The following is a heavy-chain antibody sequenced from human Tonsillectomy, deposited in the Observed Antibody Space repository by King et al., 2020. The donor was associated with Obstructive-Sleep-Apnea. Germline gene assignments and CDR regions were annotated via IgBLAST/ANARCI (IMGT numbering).Heavy chain of an antibody. V-gene: IGHV3-21*01. CDR3: ARDYPDY. CDR1: GFTFNTYS. J-gene: IGHJ4*02. Sequence: VQLVESGGGLVNPGGSLRLSCAASGFTFNTYSMNWVRQAQGKGLQWVSFISSGSSYIHYADSVKCRFTISRDNARNSLYLQMNSLRAEDTAVYYCARDYPDYWGQGVLVTVSS. CDR2: ISSGSSYI.